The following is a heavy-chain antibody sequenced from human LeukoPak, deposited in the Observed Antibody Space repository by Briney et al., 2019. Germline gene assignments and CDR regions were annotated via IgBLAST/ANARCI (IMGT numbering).Heavy chain of an antibody. CDR3: ARGGAARLHFQN. V-gene: IGHV1-69*13. D-gene: IGHD6-6*01. Sequence: ASVKVSCKASGGTFSSYAISWVRQAPGQGLEWMGGIIPIFGTANYAQKFQGRVTITADESTSTAYMELSSLRSEDTAVYYCARGGAARLHFQNWGQGTLVTVSS. CDR2: IIPIFGTA. J-gene: IGHJ1*01. CDR1: GGTFSSYA.